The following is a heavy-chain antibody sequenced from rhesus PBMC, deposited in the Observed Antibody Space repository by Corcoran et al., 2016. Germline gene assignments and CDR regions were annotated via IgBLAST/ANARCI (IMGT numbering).Heavy chain of an antibody. Sequence: EVQLVESGGGLAKPGGSLRLSCAASGFSFSDYYMYWVRQAPGKGLEWVSGICYTGGSTDYADAVKGRVNIARENAKNTLYLQMDSLRAEDTAVYYCARDEYYYSGSFPAYWGQGVLVTVSS. J-gene: IGHJ4*01. V-gene: IGHV3S18*01. CDR2: ICYTGGST. CDR1: GFSFSDYY. D-gene: IGHD3-16*01. CDR3: ARDEYYYSGSFPAY.